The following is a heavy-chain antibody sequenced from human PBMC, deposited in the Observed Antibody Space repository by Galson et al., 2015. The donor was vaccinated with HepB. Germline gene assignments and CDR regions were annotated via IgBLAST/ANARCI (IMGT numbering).Heavy chain of an antibody. J-gene: IGHJ4*02. CDR1: GGSITIGSCY. CDR2: IYTSGNT. D-gene: IGHD4-17*01. Sequence: TLSLTCTVSGGSITIGSCYWSWIRQPAGKGLEWIGRIYTSGNTDYNPSLKSRVTMSVDTSKNQFSLRLTSVTAADTAVYYCVRGSRLRYFDYWGQGTLVTVSS. CDR3: VRGSRLRYFDY. V-gene: IGHV4-61*02.